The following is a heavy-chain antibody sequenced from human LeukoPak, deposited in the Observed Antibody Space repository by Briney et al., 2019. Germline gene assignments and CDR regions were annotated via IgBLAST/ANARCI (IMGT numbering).Heavy chain of an antibody. CDR1: GYTFTSYD. V-gene: IGHV1-8*03. J-gene: IGHJ6*03. CDR2: KNPNSGNT. CDR3: ARGFTFYDFWSGYYKGYYYYYYMDV. Sequence: ASVKVSCKASGYTFTSYDINWVRQATGQGLEWMGWKNPNSGNTGYAQKFQGRVTITRSTSISTAYMELSSLRSEDTAVYYCARGFTFYDFWSGYYKGYYYYYYMDVWGKGTTVTVSS. D-gene: IGHD3-3*01.